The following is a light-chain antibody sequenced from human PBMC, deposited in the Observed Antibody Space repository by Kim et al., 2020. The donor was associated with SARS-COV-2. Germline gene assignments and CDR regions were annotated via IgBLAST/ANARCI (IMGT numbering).Light chain of an antibody. V-gene: IGLV2-14*04. J-gene: IGLJ1*01. CDR1: SSDVGGYNY. Sequence: QSITISCTGSSSDVGGYNYLSLYHQYPGKAPKLKIYDVSNRPSGVSDRFSGSKSVNTASLTISGLQAENEADYYCSSYTSSNSYVFGTGTKVTVL. CDR2: DVS. CDR3: SSYTSSNSYV.